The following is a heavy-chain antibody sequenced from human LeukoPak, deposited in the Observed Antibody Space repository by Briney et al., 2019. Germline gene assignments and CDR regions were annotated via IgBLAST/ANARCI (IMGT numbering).Heavy chain of an antibody. CDR3: ARNKAATSCHDY. Sequence: PSETLSLTCTVSGGSISGYYWSWIRQPPGKGLEWIGYTFYSGSTNYNPSLKSRVTISVDTSKNQFSLILSSVTAADTAVYYCARNKAATSCHDYWGQGTLVTVSS. D-gene: IGHD2-2*01. CDR2: TFYSGST. V-gene: IGHV4-59*01. J-gene: IGHJ4*02. CDR1: GGSISGYY.